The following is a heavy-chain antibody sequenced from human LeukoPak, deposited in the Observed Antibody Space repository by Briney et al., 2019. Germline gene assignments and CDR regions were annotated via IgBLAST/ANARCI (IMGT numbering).Heavy chain of an antibody. V-gene: IGHV1-24*01. CDR3: VSARGLAYDSSGYYET. CDR1: GYTLTELS. CDR2: FYPEDGET. J-gene: IGHJ5*02. Sequence: GASVKVSCKVSGYTLTELSMHWVRQAPGKGLEWMGGFYPEDGETIYAQKFQGRVTMTEDTSTDTAYMELSSLRSEDTAVYYCVSARGLAYDSSGYYETWGQGTLVTVSS. D-gene: IGHD3-22*01.